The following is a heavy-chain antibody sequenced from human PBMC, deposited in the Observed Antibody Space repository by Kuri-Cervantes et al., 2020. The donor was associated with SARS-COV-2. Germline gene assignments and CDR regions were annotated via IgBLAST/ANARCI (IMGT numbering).Heavy chain of an antibody. J-gene: IGHJ4*02. CDR2: ISGSSNFT. CDR3: ATYCSSTSCYPR. CDR1: GFTFRSYA. Sequence: GRSLRLSCAASGFTFRSYAMNWDRQAPGKGLEWVSSISGSSNFTGYADSVKGRFTISRDNSKTSLYMQMNSLRAEVTAVYYCATYCSSTSCYPRWGQGTLVTVSS. D-gene: IGHD2-2*01. V-gene: IGHV3-21*06.